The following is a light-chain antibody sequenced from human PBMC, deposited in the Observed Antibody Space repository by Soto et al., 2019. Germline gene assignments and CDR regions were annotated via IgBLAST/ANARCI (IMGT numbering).Light chain of an antibody. CDR3: QQYGSSPMYT. CDR1: QSVSSSY. Sequence: EIVLTQSPGTLSLSPGERATLSCRASQSVSSSYLAWYQQKPGQAPRLLIYGASSRATGIPDRFSGSGSGTDFTLTISRLEPEDLAVYYCQQYGSSPMYTFGQGNKLEIK. J-gene: IGKJ2*01. CDR2: GAS. V-gene: IGKV3-20*01.